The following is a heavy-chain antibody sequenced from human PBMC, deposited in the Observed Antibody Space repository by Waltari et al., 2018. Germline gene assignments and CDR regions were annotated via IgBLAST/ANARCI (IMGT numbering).Heavy chain of an antibody. D-gene: IGHD2-21*01. CDR2: IYHIGST. CDR3: AREPYCGGDCYYFDY. V-gene: IGHV4-38-2*02. CDR1: GYSISSGYY. J-gene: IGHJ4*02. Sequence: QVQLQESGPGLVKPSETLSLTCAVSGYSISSGYYWGWIRQPPGKGLEWIGSIYHIGSTYYTPSLKSRVTISVDTSKNQFSLKLSSVTAADTAVYYCAREPYCGGDCYYFDYWGQGTLVTVSS.